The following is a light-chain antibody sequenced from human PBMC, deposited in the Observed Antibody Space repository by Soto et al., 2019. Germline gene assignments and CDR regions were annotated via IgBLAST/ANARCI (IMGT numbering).Light chain of an antibody. CDR1: SSDVGAYNY. V-gene: IGLV2-14*01. Sequence: QSALTQPASVSGSPGQSITISCTGTSSDVGAYNYVSWYQQHPGTAPKLMIFEVSDRPSGVSHRFSGSKSGNTASLTISGLQAEDEAYYYCSSYTSSNTLVFGGGTQLTVL. CDR3: SSYTSSNTLV. CDR2: EVS. J-gene: IGLJ2*01.